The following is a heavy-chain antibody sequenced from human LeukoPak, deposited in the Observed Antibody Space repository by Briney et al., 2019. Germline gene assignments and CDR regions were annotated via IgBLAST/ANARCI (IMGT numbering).Heavy chain of an antibody. CDR1: GFYFTSYW. D-gene: IGHD2-15*01. CDR2: IYPGDSET. V-gene: IGHV5-51*01. J-gene: IGHJ3*02. Sequence: PGESLKISCKGSGFYFTSYWIAWVRQMPGQGPEYMGIIYPGDSETRYSPSFEGHVTFSADESLSSVYLQWSSLKASDTAMYYCARASRLSRWGSILEDAFEIWGQGTMVTVSS. CDR3: ARASRLSRWGSILEDAFEI.